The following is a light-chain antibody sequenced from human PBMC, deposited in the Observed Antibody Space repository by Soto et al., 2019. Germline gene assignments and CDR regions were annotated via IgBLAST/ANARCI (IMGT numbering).Light chain of an antibody. V-gene: IGKV1-5*01. CDR1: QSIRNY. CDR2: DAS. CDR3: QQYDGDFLT. Sequence: DIQMTQSPSTLPASVGDRVTITCRASQSIRNYLAWYQQKPGKAPQLLIYDASTLESGVPSRFSGSGSGTEFALTIGGLQPDDFATYYCQQYDGDFLTFGQGTKVEIK. J-gene: IGKJ1*01.